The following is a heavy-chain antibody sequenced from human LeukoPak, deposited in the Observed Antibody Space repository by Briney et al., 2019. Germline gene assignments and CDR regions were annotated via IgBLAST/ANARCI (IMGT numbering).Heavy chain of an antibody. J-gene: IGHJ6*03. D-gene: IGHD2-15*01. CDR2: INHSGST. CDR1: GGSFSGYY. Sequence: KASETLSLACAVYGGSFSGYYWSWIRQPPGKGLEWIGEINHSGSTNYNPSLKSRVTISVDTSKNQFSLKLSSVPAADTAVYYCARVYSIPYYYMDVWGKGTTVTVSS. V-gene: IGHV4-34*01. CDR3: ARVYSIPYYYMDV.